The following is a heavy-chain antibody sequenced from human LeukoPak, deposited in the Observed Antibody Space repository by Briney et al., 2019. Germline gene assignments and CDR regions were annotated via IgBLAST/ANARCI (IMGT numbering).Heavy chain of an antibody. J-gene: IGHJ4*02. CDR3: ARVGERRPGTSESFFPAHFDS. CDR1: GFTFDSYS. V-gene: IGHV3-21*01. Sequence: GGSLRLSCAASGFTFDSYSMTWVRQAPGKGLEWVSSISGRSGYIYYADSMKGRFTISRDNAKNSLYPQMNSLRAEDTATYFCARVGERRPGTSESFFPAHFDSWGQGTLVIVSS. D-gene: IGHD3-10*01. CDR2: ISGRSGYI.